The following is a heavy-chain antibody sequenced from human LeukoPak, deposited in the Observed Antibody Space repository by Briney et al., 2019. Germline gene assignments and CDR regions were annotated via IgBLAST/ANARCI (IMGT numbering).Heavy chain of an antibody. CDR2: IIPIFGTA. Sequence: SVKVSCKASGGTFSSYAISWVRQAPGQGLEWMGGIIPIFGTANYAQKFQGRVTITADESTSTAYMELSSLRSEDTAVYYCSSGSGSIGYYYYYMDVWGKGTTVTVSS. V-gene: IGHV1-69*13. D-gene: IGHD3-10*01. J-gene: IGHJ6*03. CDR1: GGTFSSYA. CDR3: SSGSGSIGYYYYYMDV.